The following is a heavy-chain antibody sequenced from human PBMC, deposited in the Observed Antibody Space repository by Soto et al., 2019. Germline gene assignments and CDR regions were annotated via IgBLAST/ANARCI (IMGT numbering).Heavy chain of an antibody. CDR3: ARGYGGYFHWFDP. J-gene: IGHJ5*02. CDR1: GYTFTIYA. V-gene: IGHV1-3*01. D-gene: IGHD5-12*01. Sequence: ASVKVSCKASGYTFTIYAMHWVRQAPGQRLEWMGWINAGNGNTKYSQKFQGRVTITRDTSASTAYMELSSLRSEDTAVYYCARGYGGYFHWFDPWGQGTLVTVSS. CDR2: INAGNGNT.